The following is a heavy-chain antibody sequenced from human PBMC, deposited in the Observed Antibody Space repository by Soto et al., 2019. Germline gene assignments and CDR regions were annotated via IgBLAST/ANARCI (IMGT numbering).Heavy chain of an antibody. CDR3: ARDLVPRLRLESSSEFDY. Sequence: PGGSLRLSCAASGFTFSSYAMHWVRQAPGKGLEWVAVISYDGSNKYYADSVKGRFTISRDNSKNTLYLQMNSLRVEDTAVYYCARDLVPRLRLESSSEFDYWGQGTLVTGSS. D-gene: IGHD6-13*01. CDR1: GFTFSSYA. J-gene: IGHJ4*02. CDR2: ISYDGSNK. V-gene: IGHV3-30-3*01.